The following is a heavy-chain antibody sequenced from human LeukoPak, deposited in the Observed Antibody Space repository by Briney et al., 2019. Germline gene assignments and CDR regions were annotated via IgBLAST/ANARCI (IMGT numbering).Heavy chain of an antibody. CDR1: GFTFSTSY. CDR3: ATKYGES. D-gene: IGHD4/OR15-4a*01. J-gene: IGHJ5*02. CDR2: IWIDGTT. Sequence: GGSLRLSCVVSGFTFSTSYMAWVRQAPGKGLECVSLIWIDGTTHYADSVKGRFTISGDNSKNTLYLQMNSLRPEGTAVYYCATKYGESWGQGTLVTVSS. V-gene: IGHV3-66*02.